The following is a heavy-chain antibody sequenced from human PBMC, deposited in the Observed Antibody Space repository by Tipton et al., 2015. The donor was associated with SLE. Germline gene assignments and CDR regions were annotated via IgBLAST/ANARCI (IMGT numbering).Heavy chain of an antibody. Sequence: SLRLSCAASGFTFSSYGMSWVRQAPGKGLEWVSAISGSGGSTYYADSVKGRFTISRDNSKNTLYLQMNSLRAEDTAVYYCANPYYYDSSPDAFDIWGQGTMVTVSS. D-gene: IGHD3-22*01. V-gene: IGHV3-23*01. CDR3: ANPYYYDSSPDAFDI. CDR2: ISGSGGST. CDR1: GFTFSSYG. J-gene: IGHJ3*02.